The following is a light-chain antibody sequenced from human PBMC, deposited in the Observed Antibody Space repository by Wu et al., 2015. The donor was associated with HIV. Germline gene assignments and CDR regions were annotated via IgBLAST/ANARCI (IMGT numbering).Light chain of an antibody. CDR2: GAS. CDR1: QIISSGS. CDR3: QEYGSSP. Sequence: EIVLTQSPGTLSLLPGERATLSCRASQIISSGSLAWCQKKPGQAPSLLIFGASTRATGVPDRFSGSGSGTDFTLSISRLEPEDFAVYYCQEYGSSPFGGGTRVEI. J-gene: IGKJ4*01. V-gene: IGKV3-20*01.